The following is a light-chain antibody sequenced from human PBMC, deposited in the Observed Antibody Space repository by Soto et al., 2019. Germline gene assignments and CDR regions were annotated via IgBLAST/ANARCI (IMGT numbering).Light chain of an antibody. CDR3: SSYTSRTGV. Sequence: QSVLTQPASVSGSPGQSITISCTGTSSDVGGYNYVAWYQQHPGKAPKLMIYDVSNRPSGVSNRFSGSKSGNTASLTISGLQAEDEAEYYCSSYTSRTGVFGTGTKVTVL. CDR1: SSDVGGYNY. V-gene: IGLV2-14*01. J-gene: IGLJ1*01. CDR2: DVS.